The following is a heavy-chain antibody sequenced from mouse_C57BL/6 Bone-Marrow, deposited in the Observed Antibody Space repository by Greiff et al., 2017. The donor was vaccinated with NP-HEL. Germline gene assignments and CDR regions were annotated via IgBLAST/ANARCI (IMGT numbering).Heavy chain of an antibody. CDR2: ISNGGGST. CDR3: ARQGYGRYFDY. D-gene: IGHD1-1*01. J-gene: IGHJ2*01. Sequence: EVKLMESGGGLVQPGGSLKLFCAASGFTFSDYYMYWVRQTPEKRLEWVAYISNGGGSTYYPDTVKGRFTISRENAKNTLYLEMSSLRSEDTAMYYCARQGYGRYFDYWGQGTTLTVSS. V-gene: IGHV5-12*03. CDR1: GFTFSDYY.